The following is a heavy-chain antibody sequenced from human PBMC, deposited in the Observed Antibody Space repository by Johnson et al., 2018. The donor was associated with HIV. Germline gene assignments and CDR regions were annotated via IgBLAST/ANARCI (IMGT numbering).Heavy chain of an antibody. J-gene: IGHJ3*02. Sequence: VQLVESGGGLVQPGRSLRLSCAASGFTFDDYAMHWVRQAPGKGLEWVSGISWNSGSIGYADSVKGRFTISRDNAKNSLYLQMNSLRAEDTAVYYCAKDRGSPGIPAAFDIWGQGTMVTVSP. CDR2: ISWNSGSI. CDR3: AKDRGSPGIPAAFDI. D-gene: IGHD1-26*01. V-gene: IGHV3-9*01. CDR1: GFTFDDYA.